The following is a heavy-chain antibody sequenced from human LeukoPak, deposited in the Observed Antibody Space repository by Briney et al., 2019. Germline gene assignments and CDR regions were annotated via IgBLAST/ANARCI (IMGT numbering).Heavy chain of an antibody. V-gene: IGHV1-18*04. CDR1: GYTFTGYY. CDR2: ISAYNGNT. D-gene: IGHD3-10*01. J-gene: IGHJ4*02. CDR3: ARDSNYYGSGSYLSYSDY. Sequence: VASVKVSCKASGYTFTGYYMHWVRQAPGQGLEWMGWISAYNGNTNYAQKLQGRVTMTTDTSTSTAYMELRSLRSDDTAVYYCARDSNYYGSGSYLSYSDYWGQGTLVTVSS.